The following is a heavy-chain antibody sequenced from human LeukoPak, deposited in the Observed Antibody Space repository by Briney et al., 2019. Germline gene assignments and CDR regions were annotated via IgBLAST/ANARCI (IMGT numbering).Heavy chain of an antibody. CDR2: INHSGST. D-gene: IGHD6-6*01. CDR3: ARVGGAARHTFDY. Sequence: SETLSLTCAVYGGSFSGYYWSWIRQPPGKGLEWIGEINHSGSTNYNPSLKSRVTMSVDTSKNQFSLKLSSVTAADTAVYYCARVGGAARHTFDYWGQGTLVTVSS. J-gene: IGHJ4*02. V-gene: IGHV4-34*01. CDR1: GGSFSGYY.